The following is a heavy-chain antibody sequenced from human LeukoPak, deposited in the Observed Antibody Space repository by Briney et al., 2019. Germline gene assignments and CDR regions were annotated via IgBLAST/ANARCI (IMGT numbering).Heavy chain of an antibody. J-gene: IGHJ6*03. CDR2: INPNSGGT. V-gene: IGHV1-2*02. Sequence: GASLKVSCKASGYTFTGYYMHWVRQAPGQGLEWMGWINPNSGGTNYAQKFQGRVTMTRDTSISTAYMELSRLRSDDTAVYYCARAYSSSWYYNYYYYMDVWGKGTTVTVSS. CDR3: ARAYSSSWYYNYYYYMDV. D-gene: IGHD6-13*01. CDR1: GYTFTGYY.